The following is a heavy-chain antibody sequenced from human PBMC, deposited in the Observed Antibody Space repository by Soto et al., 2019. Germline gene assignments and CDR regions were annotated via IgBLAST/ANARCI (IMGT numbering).Heavy chain of an antibody. V-gene: IGHV1-69*06. CDR3: ARDMTRTVVPYCDF. J-gene: IGHJ4*02. Sequence: QVQLVQSGAEVKKPGSSVKVSCKASGGTFSNYVVNWVRQAPGQGLEWMGRNIPISGAANYAQKFQGRVTITADKSTSTSYMELSSLRSEDTAVYYCARDMTRTVVPYCDFWGQGTLVTVSS. CDR2: NIPISGAA. CDR1: GGTFSNYV. D-gene: IGHD1-7*01.